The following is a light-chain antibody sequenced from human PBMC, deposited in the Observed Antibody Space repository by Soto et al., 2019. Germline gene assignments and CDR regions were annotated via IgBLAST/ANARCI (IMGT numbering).Light chain of an antibody. CDR1: QRFXTY. J-gene: IGKJ1*01. Sequence: EVVLTQSPATLSLSPGERATLSCRASQRFXTYFVWYQKKPGQAPSFLXDAAFTRATGSPARLSGTGSATEFTLPISSLQSDDFALYYFQQYNEGPLTFGQGTKVDIK. CDR3: QQYNEGPLT. V-gene: IGKV3-15*01. CDR2: AAF.